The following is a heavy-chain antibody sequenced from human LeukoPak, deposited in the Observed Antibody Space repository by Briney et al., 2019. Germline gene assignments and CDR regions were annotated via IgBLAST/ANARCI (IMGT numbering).Heavy chain of an antibody. Sequence: PSETLSLTCTVSGGSISSYYWSWIRQPPGKGLEWVGRIKSKTDGGTTDYAAPVKGRFTISRDDSKNTLYLQMNSLRAEDTVVYYCAKDYRHYYDSSGYYYYYYYGMDVWGQGTTVTVSS. J-gene: IGHJ6*02. CDR3: AKDYRHYYDSSGYYYYYYYGMDV. D-gene: IGHD3-22*01. CDR1: GGSISSYY. CDR2: IKSKTDGGTT. V-gene: IGHV3-15*01.